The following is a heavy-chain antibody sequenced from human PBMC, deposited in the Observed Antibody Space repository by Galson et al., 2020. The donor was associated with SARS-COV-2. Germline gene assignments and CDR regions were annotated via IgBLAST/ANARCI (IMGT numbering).Heavy chain of an antibody. CDR2: IHYSGSI. Sequence: SETLSLTCTVSGGSISSGGYYWSWIRQHTGKGLEWIGHIHYSGSIYYNPSLTSRVTISVDTSKNQLSLTLTSVTAADTAVYYCARIKVATVREYYEYGMYVWGQGTTVSVSS. D-gene: IGHD5-12*01. J-gene: IGHJ6*01. V-gene: IGHV4-31*03. CDR1: GGSISSGGYY. CDR3: ARIKVATVREYYEYGMYV.